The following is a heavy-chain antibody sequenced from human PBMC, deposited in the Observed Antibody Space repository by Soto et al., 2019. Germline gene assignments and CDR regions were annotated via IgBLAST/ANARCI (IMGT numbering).Heavy chain of an antibody. CDR2: IYYSGST. Sequence: SETLSLTCTVSGGSISSYYWGWIRQPPGKGLEWIGYIYYSGSTNYNPSLKSRVTISVDTSKNQFSLKLSSVTAADTAVYYCARDNADLTGYYFFDYWGQGTLVTVSS. D-gene: IGHD3-9*01. J-gene: IGHJ4*02. CDR1: GGSISSYY. V-gene: IGHV4-59*01. CDR3: ARDNADLTGYYFFDY.